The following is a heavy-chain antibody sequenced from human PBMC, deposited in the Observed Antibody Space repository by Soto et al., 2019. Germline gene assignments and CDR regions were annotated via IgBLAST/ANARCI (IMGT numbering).Heavy chain of an antibody. J-gene: IGHJ4*02. CDR1: GGSISSGGYY. V-gene: IGHV4-31*03. D-gene: IGHD1-26*01. CDR3: AGIYSGSPGGTLRY. CDR2: IYYSGST. Sequence: QVQLQESGPGLVKPSQTLSLTCTVSGGSISSGGYYWSWIRQHPGKGLEWIGYIYYSGSTYYNPSRKSRVTISVETSKNQFSLKLSSVTAAATAVYYCAGIYSGSPGGTLRYWGQGTLVTVSS.